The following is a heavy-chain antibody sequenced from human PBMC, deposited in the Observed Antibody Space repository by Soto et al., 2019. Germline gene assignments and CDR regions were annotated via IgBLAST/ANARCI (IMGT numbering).Heavy chain of an antibody. Sequence: EVQLVESGGGLVQPGRSLRLSCAASGFTFDDYAMHWVRQAPGKGLEWVSGISWDSGSIGYADSVKGRFTISRDNAKNSLYLQMKSLRAEDTALYYCAKDASSSSRTIDYWGQGTLVTVSS. CDR3: AKDASSSSRTIDY. V-gene: IGHV3-9*01. CDR1: GFTFDDYA. CDR2: ISWDSGSI. D-gene: IGHD6-13*01. J-gene: IGHJ4*02.